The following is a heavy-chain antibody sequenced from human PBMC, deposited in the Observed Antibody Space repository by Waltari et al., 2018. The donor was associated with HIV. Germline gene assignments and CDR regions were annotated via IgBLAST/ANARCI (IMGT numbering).Heavy chain of an antibody. J-gene: IGHJ4*02. CDR2: ISRDGSSK. CDR1: GFIFRDFA. V-gene: IGHV3-30*01. CDR3: AREGIVAAPFDF. D-gene: IGHD2-15*01. Sequence: QVQLVESGGGLVQPGGSLRLSCAASGFIFRDFAIHWLRQAPGKGLEWVAVISRDGSSKYYADSVQGRFTISRDNSKNSLHLHMNSLRPKDTAVYYCAREGIVAAPFDFWGLGTLVTVSS.